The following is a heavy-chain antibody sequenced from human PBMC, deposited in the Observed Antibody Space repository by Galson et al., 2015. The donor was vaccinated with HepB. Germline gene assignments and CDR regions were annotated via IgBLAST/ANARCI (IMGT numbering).Heavy chain of an antibody. V-gene: IGHV6-1*01. CDR3: ASVAGTIYYYGMDV. CDR2: TYYRSKWYS. Sequence: CAISGDSVSSNSAAWNWIRRSPSRGLEWLGRTYYRSKWYSDYAVSVRSRISINVDTSRNHFSLQLNSVTPEYTAVYYCASVAGTIYYYGMDVWGKGTTFTASS. J-gene: IGHJ6*04. D-gene: IGHD6-19*01. CDR1: GDSVSSNSAA.